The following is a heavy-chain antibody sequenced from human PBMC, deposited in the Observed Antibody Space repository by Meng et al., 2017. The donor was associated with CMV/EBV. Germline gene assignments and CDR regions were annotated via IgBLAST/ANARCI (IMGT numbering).Heavy chain of an antibody. V-gene: IGHV3-11*01. CDR3: ARGVGNIVVVPAATYGMDV. CDR1: GFTFSDYY. Sequence: GESLKISCAASGFTFSDYYMSWIRQAPGKGLEWVSYISSSGSTIYYADSVKGRFTISRDNAKNSLYLQMNSLRAEDTAVYYCARGVGNIVVVPAATYGMDVWGQGTTVTVSS. J-gene: IGHJ6*02. CDR2: ISSSGSTI. D-gene: IGHD2-2*01.